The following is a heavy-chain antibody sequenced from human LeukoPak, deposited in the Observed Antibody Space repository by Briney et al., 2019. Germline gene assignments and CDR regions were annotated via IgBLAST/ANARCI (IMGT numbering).Heavy chain of an antibody. Sequence: GASVKVSCRASGYTFTSYGISWVRQAPGQGLEWMGWISAYNGNTNYAQKLQGRVTMTTDTSTSTAYMELRSLRSDDTAVYYCASDVSRYSYGYGLAYWGQGTLVTVSS. J-gene: IGHJ4*02. CDR1: GYTFTSYG. V-gene: IGHV1-18*01. CDR3: ASDVSRYSYGYGLAY. CDR2: ISAYNGNT. D-gene: IGHD5-18*01.